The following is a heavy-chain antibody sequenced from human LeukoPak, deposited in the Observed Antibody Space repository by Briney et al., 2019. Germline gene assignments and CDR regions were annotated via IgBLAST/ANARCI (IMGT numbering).Heavy chain of an antibody. CDR1: GGSISSYY. CDR2: IYYSGST. CDR3: ASTGLVPAAMQDYYYYGMDV. V-gene: IGHV4-59*08. J-gene: IGHJ6*02. D-gene: IGHD2-2*01. Sequence: KTSETLSLTCTVSGGSISSYYWSWIRQPPGKGLEWIGYIYYSGSTDYNPSLKSRVTISVDTSKSQFSLKLSSVTAADTAVYYCASTGLVPAAMQDYYYYGMDVWGQGTTVTVSS.